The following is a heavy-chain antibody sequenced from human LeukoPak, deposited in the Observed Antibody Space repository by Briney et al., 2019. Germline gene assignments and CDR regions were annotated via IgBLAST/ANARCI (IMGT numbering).Heavy chain of an antibody. D-gene: IGHD4-23*01. V-gene: IGHV4-31*03. CDR2: IYYSGST. CDR3: ARDRGSTTVVTPGYNWFDP. J-gene: IGHJ5*02. Sequence: SETLSLTCTVSGGSISSGDYYWSWIRQHPGKGLEWIGYIYYSGSTYYNPSLKSRVTISVDTSKNQFSLKLSSVTAADTAVYYCARDRGSTTVVTPGYNWFDPWGQGTLVTVSS. CDR1: GGSISSGDYY.